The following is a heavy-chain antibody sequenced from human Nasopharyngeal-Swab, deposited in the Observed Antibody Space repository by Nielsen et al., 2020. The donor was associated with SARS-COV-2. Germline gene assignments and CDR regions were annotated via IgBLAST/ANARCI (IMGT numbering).Heavy chain of an antibody. Sequence: GGSLRLSCAASGFTFSSYDMHWVRQSTRKGLEWVSGIGVAGDTYYPDSVKGRFTISRENAKNSLYLQMNSLRAEDTAVYYCARGGILGYCSTTSCSYDYWGQGTLVTVSS. CDR3: ARGGILGYCSTTSCSYDY. J-gene: IGHJ4*02. CDR2: IGVAGDT. V-gene: IGHV3-13*01. CDR1: GFTFSSYD. D-gene: IGHD2-2*01.